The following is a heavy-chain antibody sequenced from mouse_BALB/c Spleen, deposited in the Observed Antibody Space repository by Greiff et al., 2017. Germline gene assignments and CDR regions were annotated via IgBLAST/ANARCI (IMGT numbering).Heavy chain of an antibody. Sequence: EVQGVESGAELVKPGASVKLSCTASGFNIKDTYMHWVKQRPEQGLEWIGRIDPANGNTKYDPKFQGKATITADTSSNTAYLQLSSLTSEDTAVYYCARRDDRYNAWFAYWGQGTLVTVSA. V-gene: IGHV14-3*02. CDR1: GFNIKDTY. D-gene: IGHD2-14*01. J-gene: IGHJ3*01. CDR2: IDPANGNT. CDR3: ARRDDRYNAWFAY.